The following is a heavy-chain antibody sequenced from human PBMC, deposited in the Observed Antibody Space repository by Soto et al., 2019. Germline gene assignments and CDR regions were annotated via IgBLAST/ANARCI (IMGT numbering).Heavy chain of an antibody. Sequence: PSETLSLTCTVSGGSVSSGSYYWSWIRQPPGKGLEWIGYIYYSGGTNYNPSLKSRVTISVDTSKNQFSLKLSSVTAADTAVYYCARDSLDTAMANYYYYYGMDVWCQGTTVTVSS. CDR3: ARDSLDTAMANYYYYYGMDV. CDR2: IYYSGGT. V-gene: IGHV4-61*01. CDR1: GGSVSSGSYY. J-gene: IGHJ6*02. D-gene: IGHD5-18*01.